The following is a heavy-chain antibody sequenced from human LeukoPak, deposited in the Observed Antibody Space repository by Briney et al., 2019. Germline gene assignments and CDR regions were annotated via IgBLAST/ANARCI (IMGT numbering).Heavy chain of an antibody. D-gene: IGHD1-1*01. Sequence: GGSLRLSCAASGFIVSTYSMNWVRQAPGKGLEWVSFISSTSSYIYYADSVKGRFTISRDNAKNSLYLQMNSLRVEDTALYYCARDDDESLDWGQGTLVTVSS. V-gene: IGHV3-21*01. CDR3: ARDDDESLD. CDR1: GFIVSTYS. CDR2: ISSTSSYI. J-gene: IGHJ4*02.